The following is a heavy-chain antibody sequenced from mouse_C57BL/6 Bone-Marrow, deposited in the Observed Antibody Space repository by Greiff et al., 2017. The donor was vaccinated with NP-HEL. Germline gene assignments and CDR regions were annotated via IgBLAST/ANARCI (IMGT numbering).Heavy chain of an antibody. V-gene: IGHV1-81*01. J-gene: IGHJ4*01. Sequence: VQRVESGAELARPGASVKLSCKASGYTFTSYGISWVKQRTGQGLEWIGEIYPRSGNTYYNEKCKGKATLTADKSSSTAYMELRSLTSDDSAVYICARRRFKDYAMDYWGQGTSVTVSS. CDR1: GYTFTSYG. CDR3: ARRRFKDYAMDY. CDR2: IYPRSGNT.